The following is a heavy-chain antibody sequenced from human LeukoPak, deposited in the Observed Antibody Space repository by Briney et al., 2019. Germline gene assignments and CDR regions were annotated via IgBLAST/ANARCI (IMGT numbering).Heavy chain of an antibody. CDR3: ARDDYGSGSYPLFFDY. CDR1: GGSISSSSYY. CDR2: IYYSGST. D-gene: IGHD3-10*01. V-gene: IGHV4-39*07. J-gene: IGHJ4*02. Sequence: SETLSLTCTVSGGSISSSSYYWGWTRQPPGKGLEWIGSIYYSGSTYYNPSLKSRVTISVDTSKNQFSLKLSSVTAADTAVYYCARDDYGSGSYPLFFDYWGQGTLVTVSS.